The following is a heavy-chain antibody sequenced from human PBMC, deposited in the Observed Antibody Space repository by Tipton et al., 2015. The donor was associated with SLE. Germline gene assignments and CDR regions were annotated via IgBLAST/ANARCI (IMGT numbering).Heavy chain of an antibody. J-gene: IGHJ1*01. D-gene: IGHD6-13*01. V-gene: IGHV1-18*01. CDR2: ISGYNGDT. CDR1: GYTFSNYG. Sequence: QVQLVQSGAEVKKPGASVKVSCKASGYTFSNYGISWVRQAPGQGLEWMGWISGYNGDTNYAQKFQGRVTMTTDTSTSTAYMDLRGLRSDDTAVYYCATTIALSAGYFQDWGQGTLGIVSS. CDR3: ATTIALSAGYFQD.